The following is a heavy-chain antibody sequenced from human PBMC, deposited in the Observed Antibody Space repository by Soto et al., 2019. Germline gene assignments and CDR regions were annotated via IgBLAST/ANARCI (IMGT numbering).Heavy chain of an antibody. D-gene: IGHD6-13*01. J-gene: IGHJ6*02. CDR2: IIPIFGTA. Sequence: QVQLVQSGAEVKKPGSSVKVSCKASGGTFSSYAISWVRQAPGQGLEWMGGIIPIFGTANYAQKFQGRVTITADESTSTAYMELSSLRSEDTAVYYCARVSIAAAGTHPYYYYGMDVWGQWTTVTVSS. CDR1: GGTFSSYA. V-gene: IGHV1-69*01. CDR3: ARVSIAAAGTHPYYYYGMDV.